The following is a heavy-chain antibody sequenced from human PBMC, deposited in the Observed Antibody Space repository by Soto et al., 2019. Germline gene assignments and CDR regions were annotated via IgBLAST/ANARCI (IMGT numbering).Heavy chain of an antibody. CDR2: ISSSSSYI. CDR1: GFTFSSYS. Sequence: GGSLRLSCAASGFTFSSYSMNWVRQAPGKGLEWVSSISSSSSYIYYADSVKGRFTISRDNAKNSLYLQMNSLRAEDTAVYYCARGSRAGGYMDVWGKGTTVTVSS. CDR3: ARGSRAGGYMDV. J-gene: IGHJ6*03. V-gene: IGHV3-21*01.